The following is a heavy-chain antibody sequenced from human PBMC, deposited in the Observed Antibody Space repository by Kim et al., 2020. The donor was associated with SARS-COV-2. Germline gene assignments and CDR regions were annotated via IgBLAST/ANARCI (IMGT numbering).Heavy chain of an antibody. V-gene: IGHV1-69*13. CDR2: IIPIFGTA. CDR1: GGTFSSYA. J-gene: IGHJ6*02. Sequence: SVKVSCKASGGTFSSYAISWVRQAPGQGLEWMGGIIPIFGTANYAQKFQGRVTITADESTSTAYMELSSLRSEDTAVYYCARTWDYDSTLDVWGQGTTVTVSS. CDR3: ARTWDYDSTLDV. D-gene: IGHD3-22*01.